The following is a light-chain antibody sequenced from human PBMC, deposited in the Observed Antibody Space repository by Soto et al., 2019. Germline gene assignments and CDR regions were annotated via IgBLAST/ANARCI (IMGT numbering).Light chain of an antibody. CDR3: QQSYSTPIT. CDR1: QSISSY. V-gene: IGKV1-39*01. Sequence: DIRMTQSPSSLSASVGDRVTITCRASQSISSYLNWYKQKRGKAPKILIYAASSLQSGVPSRFSGSGSGTDFTLTISSLQPEDFETYYCQQSYSTPITFGQGTRLEIK. CDR2: AAS. J-gene: IGKJ5*01.